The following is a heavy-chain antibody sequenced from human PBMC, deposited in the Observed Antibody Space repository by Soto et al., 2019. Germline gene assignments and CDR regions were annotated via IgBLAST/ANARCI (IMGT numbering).Heavy chain of an antibody. J-gene: IGHJ4*02. D-gene: IGHD3-22*01. CDR2: ISGSGSTI. CDR3: AKVFYYYDSSGYYYFDY. V-gene: IGHV3-23*01. Sequence: GGSLRLSCAASGFTFSSCDVSWVRQAPGKGPEWISSISGSGSTIYYADSVKGRFTISRDNSKNTLYLQMSSLRAEDTAVYYCAKVFYYYDSSGYYYFDYWGQGTLVTVPQ. CDR1: GFTFSSCD.